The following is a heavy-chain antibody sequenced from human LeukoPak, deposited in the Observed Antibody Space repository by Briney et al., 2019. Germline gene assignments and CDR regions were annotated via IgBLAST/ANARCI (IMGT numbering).Heavy chain of an antibody. Sequence: ASVKVSCKASGYTFTGYYMHWVRQAPGQGLEWMGWVNPNSGGTNYAQKFQGRVTMTRDTSISTAYMELSRLRSDDTAVYYCARGGYCSSTSCYVGYYYGMDVWGQGTTVTVSS. D-gene: IGHD2-2*01. CDR1: GYTFTGYY. V-gene: IGHV1-2*02. CDR3: ARGGYCSSTSCYVGYYYGMDV. CDR2: VNPNSGGT. J-gene: IGHJ6*02.